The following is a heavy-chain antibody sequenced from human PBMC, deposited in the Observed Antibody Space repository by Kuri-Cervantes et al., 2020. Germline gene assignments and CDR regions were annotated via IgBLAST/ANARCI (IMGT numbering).Heavy chain of an antibody. CDR3: GRGGHVMDV. V-gene: IGHV3-7*01. CDR2: IKQDGSQI. Sequence: GGSLRLSCAASGFTFSNAWMSWVRQAPGKGLEWVANIKQDGSQIHYLDSVKGRFTISRDNAKNSLYLQMNSLRAEDTADYYCGRGGHVMDVWGQGTTVTVSS. CDR1: GFTFSNAW. J-gene: IGHJ6*02.